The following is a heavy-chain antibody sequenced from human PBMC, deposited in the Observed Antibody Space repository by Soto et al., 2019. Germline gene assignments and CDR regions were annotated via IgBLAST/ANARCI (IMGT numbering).Heavy chain of an antibody. CDR3: ARDPVGGNWFDP. D-gene: IGHD1-26*01. V-gene: IGHV1-3*01. CDR1: GYTFTSYA. CDR2: INAGNGNT. J-gene: IGHJ5*02. Sequence: ASVKVSCKASGYTFTSYAMHWVRQAPGQRLEWMGWINAGNGNTKYSQKFQGRVTMTTDTSTSTAYMELRSLRSDDTAVYYCARDPVGGNWFDPWGQGTLVTVSS.